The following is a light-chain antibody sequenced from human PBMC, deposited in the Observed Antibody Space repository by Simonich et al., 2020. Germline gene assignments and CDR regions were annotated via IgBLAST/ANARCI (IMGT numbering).Light chain of an antibody. CDR3: MQSIQLPLT. CDR1: QSLLHSDGKTY. J-gene: IGKJ4*01. CDR2: EGS. V-gene: IGKV2D-29*02. Sequence: DIVMTQTPLSLSVTPGQPASISCKSSQSLLHSDGKTYLYWYLQKPGQSPQLPIDEGSNRFSGVPDRFSGSGSGTDFTLKISRVEAEDVGVYYCMQSIQLPLTFGGGTKVEIK.